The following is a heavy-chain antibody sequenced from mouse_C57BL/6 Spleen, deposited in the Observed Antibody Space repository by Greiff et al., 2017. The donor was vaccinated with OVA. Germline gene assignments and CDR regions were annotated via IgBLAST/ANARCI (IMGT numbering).Heavy chain of an antibody. D-gene: IGHD2-3*01. CDR3: ARGDGYYVYYAMDY. CDR2: ISYDGSN. J-gene: IGHJ4*01. V-gene: IGHV3-6*01. Sequence: EVKLQESGPGLVKPSQSLSLTCSVTGYSITSGYYWNWIRQFPGNKLEWMGYISYDGSNNYNPSLKNRISITRDTSKNQFFLKLNSVTTEDTATYYCARGDGYYVYYAMDYWGQGTSVTVSS. CDR1: GYSITSGYY.